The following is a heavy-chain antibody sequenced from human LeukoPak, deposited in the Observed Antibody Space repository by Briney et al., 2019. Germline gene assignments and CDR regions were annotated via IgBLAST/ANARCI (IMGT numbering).Heavy chain of an antibody. V-gene: IGHV3-73*01. D-gene: IGHD3-10*01. Sequence: PGGSLRLSCAASGFTFSGSAMHWVRQASGKGLEWVGRIRSKANSYATAYAASVKGSFTISRDDSKTTAYLQMNSLRPEDAAVYYCTQYGSGSPSGGYWGQGTLVTVSS. J-gene: IGHJ4*02. CDR3: TQYGSGSPSGGY. CDR1: GFTFSGSA. CDR2: IRSKANSYAT.